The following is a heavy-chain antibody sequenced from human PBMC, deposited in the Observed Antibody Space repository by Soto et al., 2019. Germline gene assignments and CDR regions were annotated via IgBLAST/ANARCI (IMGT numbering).Heavy chain of an antibody. V-gene: IGHV1-2*02. D-gene: IGHD3-22*01. CDR3: AXRKGDYYDSSGYHYYFDY. CDR1: GYTFTGYY. J-gene: IGHJ4*02. Sequence: ASVEVSCKASGYTFTGYYMHWVRQAPGQGLEWMGWINPNSGGTKSAQKFQGRVTMTRDTSISTAYMELSRLRSDDTAVYYCAXRKGDYYDSSGYHYYFDYWGQGTLVTSPQ. CDR2: INPNSGGT.